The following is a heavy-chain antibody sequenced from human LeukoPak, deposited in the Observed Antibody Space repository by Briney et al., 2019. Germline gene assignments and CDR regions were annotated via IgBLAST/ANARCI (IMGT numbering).Heavy chain of an antibody. V-gene: IGHV4-34*01. CDR1: GGSFSGYY. CDR2: TNHSEST. CDR3: ARTRLGTAAAGPLDY. D-gene: IGHD6-13*01. Sequence: PSETLSLTCAVYGGSFSGYYWSWIRQPPGKGLEGMGETNHSESTNYNPSLKSRVTISVDTSKNQFSLKLSSVTAADTAVYYCARTRLGTAAAGPLDYWGQGTLVTVSS. J-gene: IGHJ4*02.